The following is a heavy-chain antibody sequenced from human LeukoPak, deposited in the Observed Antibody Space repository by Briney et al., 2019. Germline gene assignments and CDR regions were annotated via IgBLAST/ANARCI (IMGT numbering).Heavy chain of an antibody. Sequence: ASVKVSCKASGYTFIAHYIHWVRQAPGQGLEWVGWVNPNTGYTKYAEKFKGRIIMTRETSSSTAYMELHRLTSDDTAVYHCATFWSIAGPFWGQGTLVSVSS. CDR1: GYTFIAHY. V-gene: IGHV1-2*02. J-gene: IGHJ4*02. D-gene: IGHD6-6*01. CDR2: VNPNTGYT. CDR3: ATFWSIAGPF.